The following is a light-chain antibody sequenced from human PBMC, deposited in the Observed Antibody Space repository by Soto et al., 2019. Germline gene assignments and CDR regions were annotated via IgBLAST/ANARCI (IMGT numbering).Light chain of an antibody. V-gene: IGKV3-15*01. Sequence: EIVMTQSPATLSVSPGERATLSCRAIQIITRNLAWYQQSPGQAPRLLIYGASTRATGIPARFSGSGSGTEFTLTINSLQSEDFAVYYCQQLTDWPPQWTFGQGTKVDIK. CDR2: GAS. J-gene: IGKJ1*01. CDR1: QIITRN. CDR3: QQLTDWPPQWT.